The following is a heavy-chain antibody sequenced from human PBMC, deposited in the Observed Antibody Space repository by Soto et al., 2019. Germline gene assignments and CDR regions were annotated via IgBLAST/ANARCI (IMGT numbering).Heavy chain of an antibody. V-gene: IGHV1-3*01. Sequence: ASVKVSCKASGYTFTSYAMHWVRQAPGQRLEWMGWINAGNGNTKYSQKFQGRVTITRDTSASTAYMELSSLRSEDTAVYYCATGPRWRKNYYYYYGMDVWGQGTTVTVSS. CDR3: ATGPRWRKNYYYYYGMDV. CDR1: GYTFTSYA. J-gene: IGHJ6*02. CDR2: INAGNGNT. D-gene: IGHD2-15*01.